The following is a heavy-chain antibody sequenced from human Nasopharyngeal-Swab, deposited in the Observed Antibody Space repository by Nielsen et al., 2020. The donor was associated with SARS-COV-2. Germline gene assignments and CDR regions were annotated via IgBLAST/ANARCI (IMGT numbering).Heavy chain of an antibody. CDR3: ARGSTLIDY. D-gene: IGHD1-26*01. Sequence: ASVKVSCKASGYTFTSYGSSWVRQAPGQGLEWMGWISGNIGTTNYAQNLQGRVTMTTDTSTSTAYMQLRNLRSYDTAVYYCARGSTLIDYWGQGTLVTVSS. J-gene: IGHJ4*02. CDR2: ISGNIGTT. CDR1: GYTFTSYG. V-gene: IGHV1-18*01.